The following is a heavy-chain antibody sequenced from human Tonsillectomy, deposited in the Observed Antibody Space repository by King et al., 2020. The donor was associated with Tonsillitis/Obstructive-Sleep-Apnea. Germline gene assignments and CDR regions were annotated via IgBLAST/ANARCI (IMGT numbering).Heavy chain of an antibody. CDR2: IYWDDDN. V-gene: IGHV2-5*02. D-gene: IGHD1-1*01. CDR1: GFSLSTSGLS. Sequence: ITLQESGPTLVKPTQTLTLTCTFSGFSLSTSGLSVGWIRQPPGKALEWLALIYWDDDNHYSPALKSRLTITKDTSKNQVVLTMTNMDPVDTATYFCAHSSTMTTLFAYWGQGTLFTVPS. J-gene: IGHJ4*02. CDR3: AHSSTMTTLFAY.